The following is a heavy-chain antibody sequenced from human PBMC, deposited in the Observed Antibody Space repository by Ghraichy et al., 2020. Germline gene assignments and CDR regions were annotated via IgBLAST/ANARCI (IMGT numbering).Heavy chain of an antibody. CDR3: AKGRIAGGAVPTRDFDY. D-gene: IGHD6-13*01. J-gene: IGHJ4*02. V-gene: IGHV3-23*01. Sequence: GESLNISCAASGFTFSSYVMSWVRQAPEKGLEWVSVVSVGGGTTYYADSVKGRFTISRDNSKNILYLQMNSLRAEDTAVYYCAKGRIAGGAVPTRDFDYWGQGTLVTVSS. CDR2: VSVGGGTT. CDR1: GFTFSSYV.